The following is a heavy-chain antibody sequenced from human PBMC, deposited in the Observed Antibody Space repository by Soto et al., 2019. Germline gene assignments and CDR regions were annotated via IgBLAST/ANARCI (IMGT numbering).Heavy chain of an antibody. CDR2: TRHDGSNT. Sequence: QVQLVESGGGVVQPGRSLRLSCAASGFTFSGYGMHWVRQAPGKGLEWVAITRHDGSNTYYADSMRGRFTISRDNSKKTLYLQMDSLRAEDTAVYYCARDGVGATTFFGYFDYWCQGTLVTVSS. CDR1: GFTFSGYG. V-gene: IGHV3-33*01. CDR3: ARDGVGATTFFGYFDY. J-gene: IGHJ4*02. D-gene: IGHD1-26*01.